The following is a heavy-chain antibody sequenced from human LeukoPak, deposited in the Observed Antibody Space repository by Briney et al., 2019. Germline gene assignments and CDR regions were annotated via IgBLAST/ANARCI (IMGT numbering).Heavy chain of an antibody. V-gene: IGHV3-23*01. CDR3: ATTLPSYYDSSGLY. CDR1: GFTFSSYV. CDR2: ISGSAGNT. J-gene: IGHJ4*02. D-gene: IGHD3-22*01. Sequence: PGGSLRLSCAASGFTFSSYVMTWVRQAPGRGLEWVSGISGSAGNTYYADTVKGRFTISRDNTKNTLYLQMNSLRAEDTAVYYCATTLPSYYDSSGLYWGQGTLVTVSS.